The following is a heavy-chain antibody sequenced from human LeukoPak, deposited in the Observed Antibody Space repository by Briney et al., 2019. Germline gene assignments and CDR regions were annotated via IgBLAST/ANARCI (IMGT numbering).Heavy chain of an antibody. J-gene: IGHJ3*02. CDR3: ARVGYYSSNAFDI. CDR2: IGTAGDT. Sequence: GGSLRLSCAASGFTFSSYDMHWVRQATGKGLEWVSGIGTAGDTYYSGSVKGRFTISRDNAKNTPYLQMNSLRAEDTAVYYCARVGYYSSNAFDIWGQGTMVTVSS. V-gene: IGHV3-13*04. CDR1: GFTFSSYD. D-gene: IGHD2-2*01.